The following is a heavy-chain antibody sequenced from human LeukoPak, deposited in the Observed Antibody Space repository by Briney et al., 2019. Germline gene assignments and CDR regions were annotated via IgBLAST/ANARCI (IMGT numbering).Heavy chain of an antibody. CDR1: GGSISSYY. Sequence: PSETLSLTCTVSGGSISSYYWSWIRQPPGKGLEWIGYIYYSGSTNYNPSLKSRATISVDTSKNQFSLKLSSVTAADTAVYYCARGIAAAGYDAFDIWGQGTMVTVSS. CDR2: IYYSGST. V-gene: IGHV4-59*08. D-gene: IGHD6-13*01. CDR3: ARGIAAAGYDAFDI. J-gene: IGHJ3*02.